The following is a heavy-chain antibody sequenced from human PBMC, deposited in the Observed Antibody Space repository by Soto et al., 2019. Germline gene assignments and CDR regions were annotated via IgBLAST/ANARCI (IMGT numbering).Heavy chain of an antibody. CDR3: AADRPNYYYYGMDV. V-gene: IGHV3-30*03. Sequence: PGGSLRLSCAASGFTFSSYGMHWVRQAPGKGLEWVAVISYDGSNKYYADSVKGRFTISRDNSKNTLYLQMNSLRAEDTAVYYCAADRPNYYYYGMDVWGQGTTVTVSS. CDR1: GFTFSSYG. CDR2: ISYDGSNK. D-gene: IGHD6-6*01. J-gene: IGHJ6*02.